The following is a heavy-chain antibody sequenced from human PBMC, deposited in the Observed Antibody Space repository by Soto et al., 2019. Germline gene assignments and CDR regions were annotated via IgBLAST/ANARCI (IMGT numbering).Heavy chain of an antibody. D-gene: IGHD3-3*01. V-gene: IGHV3-23*01. Sequence: EVQLLESGGGVVQPGGSLRLSCAASGFTFSSYAMSWVRQAPGKGLEWVAAISGSGGSTYYADSVKGRFTISRDNSKNTLYLQMNRLRAEETAVYYCATLNAYYDFYSPGGGGMDVWGQGTTVTVSS. CDR3: ATLNAYYDFYSPGGGGMDV. CDR2: ISGSGGST. CDR1: GFTFSSYA. J-gene: IGHJ6*02.